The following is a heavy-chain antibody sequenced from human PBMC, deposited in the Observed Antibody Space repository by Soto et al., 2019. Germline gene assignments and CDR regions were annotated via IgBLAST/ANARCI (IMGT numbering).Heavy chain of an antibody. J-gene: IGHJ5*02. D-gene: IGHD1-1*01. V-gene: IGHV3-33*01. CDR1: GFIFSDYG. Sequence: PGGSLRLSCGASGFIFSDYGLHWVRQAPGKGLEWVAVIWSDGSKQLYGESVQGRFFISRDNSRNTMYLQMKDLRVEDSAFYYCARLNGKMFPLPPDLWGQGTLVTVSS. CDR2: IWSDGSKQ. CDR3: ARLNGKMFPLPPDL.